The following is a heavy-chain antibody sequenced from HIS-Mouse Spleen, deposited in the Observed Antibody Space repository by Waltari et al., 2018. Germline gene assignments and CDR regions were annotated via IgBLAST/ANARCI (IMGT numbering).Heavy chain of an antibody. CDR1: GFTFSSYG. V-gene: IGHV3-30*18. J-gene: IGHJ5*02. CDR3: AKEYSSSHNWFDP. D-gene: IGHD6-13*01. CDR2: ISYDGSNK. Sequence: QVQLVESGGGVVQPGRSLRLSCAASGFTFSSYGMPWVRQAPGKGLEWVAVISYDGSNKYYADSVKGRFTISRDNSKNTLYLQMNSLRAEDTAVYYCAKEYSSSHNWFDPWGQGTLVTVSS.